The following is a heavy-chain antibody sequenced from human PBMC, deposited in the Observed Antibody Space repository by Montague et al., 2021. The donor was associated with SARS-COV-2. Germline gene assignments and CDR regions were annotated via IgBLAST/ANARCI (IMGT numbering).Heavy chain of an antibody. D-gene: IGHD3-22*01. J-gene: IGHJ4*02. CDR3: ASFISGYYYDSSGYYS. CDR2: INHSGST. V-gene: IGHV4-34*01. Sequence: SETLSLTRAVYGESFSGYYWSWIRQTPGKGLEWIGEINHSGSTNYNPSLKSRVTISVDTSKNQFSLKLSSVTAADTAVYYCASFISGYYYDSSGYYSWGQGTLVTVSS. CDR1: GESFSGYY.